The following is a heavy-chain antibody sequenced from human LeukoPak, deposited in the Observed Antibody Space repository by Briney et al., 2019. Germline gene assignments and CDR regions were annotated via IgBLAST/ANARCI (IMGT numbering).Heavy chain of an antibody. CDR1: GFTFSSYS. D-gene: IGHD6-6*01. J-gene: IGHJ1*01. CDR2: ISSSSSYI. Sequence: GGSLRPSCAASGFTFSSYSMNWVRQAPGKGLEWVSSISSSSSYIYYADSVKGRFTISRDNAKNSLYLQMNSLRAEDTAVYYCARETHSSLRVTEYFQHWGQGTLVTVSS. V-gene: IGHV3-21*01. CDR3: ARETHSSLRVTEYFQH.